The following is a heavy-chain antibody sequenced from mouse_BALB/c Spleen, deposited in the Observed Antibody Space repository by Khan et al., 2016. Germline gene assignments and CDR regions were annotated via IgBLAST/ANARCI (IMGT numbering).Heavy chain of an antibody. CDR3: ARGLRRRDPFYFDY. Sequence: LVKTGASVKISCKASGYSFTGYYIHWVKQSHGKSLEWIGYIRCYNGATNYNQKFKGKATFTVDTSSSTAYMQFNSLTSEDSAVYYCARGLRRRDPFYFDYWGHGTTLTVSS. J-gene: IGHJ2*01. CDR2: IRCYNGAT. D-gene: IGHD2-4*01. V-gene: IGHV1S34*01. CDR1: GYSFTGYY.